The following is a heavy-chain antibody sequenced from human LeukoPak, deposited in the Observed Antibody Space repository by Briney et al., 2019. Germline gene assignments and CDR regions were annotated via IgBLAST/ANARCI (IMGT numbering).Heavy chain of an antibody. J-gene: IGHJ6*03. Sequence: GGSLRLSCAAFGFTFSRYAMTWVRQAPGKGLEWVSALSGSGGSTYYADSVKGRFTISRDNSKNTLYLQMNSLRAEDTAVYYCAKIADIVVVPAALHYMDVWGKGTTVTVSS. V-gene: IGHV3-23*01. CDR3: AKIADIVVVPAALHYMDV. CDR1: GFTFSRYA. CDR2: LSGSGGST. D-gene: IGHD2-2*01.